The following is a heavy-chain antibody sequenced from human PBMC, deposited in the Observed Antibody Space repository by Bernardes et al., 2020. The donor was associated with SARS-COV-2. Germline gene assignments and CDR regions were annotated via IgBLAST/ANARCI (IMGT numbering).Heavy chain of an antibody. CDR3: ASEQGDTDYDN. D-gene: IGHD4-17*01. J-gene: IGHJ4*02. CDR2: ISRDSVYI. V-gene: IGHV3-21*06. CDR1: GFPFNNCS. Sequence: GGSLRLSCAASGFPFNNCSMHWVRQAPGKGLEWVSSISRDSVYIYHADSVKGRFTISRDNAKNSLYLQMNSLRDEDTAVYFCASEQGDTDYDNWGQGTVLT.